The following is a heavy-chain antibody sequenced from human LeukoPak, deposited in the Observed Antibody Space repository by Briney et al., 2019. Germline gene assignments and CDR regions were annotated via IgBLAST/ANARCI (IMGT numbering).Heavy chain of an antibody. V-gene: IGHV3-30*02. CDR1: GFTFSSYG. Sequence: GGSLRLSCAASGFTFSSYGMNWVRQAPGKGLEWVAFIRYDGSNKYYADSVKGRFTISRDNSKNTLCVQMNSLRAEDTAVYYCAKDQGTTVGAFDIWGQGTMVTVSS. D-gene: IGHD4-23*01. CDR3: AKDQGTTVGAFDI. J-gene: IGHJ3*02. CDR2: IRYDGSNK.